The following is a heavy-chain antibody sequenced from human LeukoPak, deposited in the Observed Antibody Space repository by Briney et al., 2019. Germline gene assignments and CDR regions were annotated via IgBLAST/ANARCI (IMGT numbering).Heavy chain of an antibody. D-gene: IGHD3-3*01. CDR1: GGSISSYY. CDR3: AKRITIFGVVRGDFDI. J-gene: IGHJ3*02. Sequence: SETLSLTCTVSGGSISSYYWSWIRQPPGKGLEWIGYIYYSGSTNYNPSLKSRVTISVDTSKNQFSLKLSSVTAADTAVYYCAKRITIFGVVRGDFDIWGQGTMVTVSS. CDR2: IYYSGST. V-gene: IGHV4-59*08.